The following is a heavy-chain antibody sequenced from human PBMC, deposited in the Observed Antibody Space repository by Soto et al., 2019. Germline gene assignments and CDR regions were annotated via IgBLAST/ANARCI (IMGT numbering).Heavy chain of an antibody. D-gene: IGHD6-19*01. J-gene: IGHJ4*02. CDR1: GGSISGDY. Sequence: QLQLQESGPGLVKPSETLSLTCTVSGGSISGDYWGWIRQPPGKGLEWIATIYYSGRTFYNPSLESRVTIDGDTSRDQFSLKLTSVTAADTAVYYCARLPRTTTAGSGTDFWGQGTLVTVSS. CDR2: IYYSGRT. CDR3: ARLPRTTTAGSGTDF. V-gene: IGHV4-39*01.